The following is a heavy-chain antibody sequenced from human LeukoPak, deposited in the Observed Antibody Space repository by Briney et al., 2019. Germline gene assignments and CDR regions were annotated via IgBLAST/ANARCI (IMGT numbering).Heavy chain of an antibody. CDR1: GFTFSSYA. CDR3: AKVDIVVVPAALKDAFDI. V-gene: IGHV3-23*01. Sequence: PGGSLRLSCAASGFTFSSYAMSWVRQAPGKGLEWVSAISGSGGSTYYADSVKGRFTISRDNSKNTLYLQMNSLRAEDTAVYYCAKVDIVVVPAALKDAFDIWGQGTMVTVSS. CDR2: ISGSGGST. J-gene: IGHJ3*02. D-gene: IGHD2-2*03.